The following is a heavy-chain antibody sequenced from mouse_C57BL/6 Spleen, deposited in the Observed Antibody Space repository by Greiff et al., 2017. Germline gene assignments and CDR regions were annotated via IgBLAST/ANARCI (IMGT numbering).Heavy chain of an antibody. V-gene: IGHV1-82*01. CDR1: GYAFSSSW. CDR3: ARSCRGNYFDY. J-gene: IGHJ2*01. D-gene: IGHD3-3*01. Sequence: QVQLQQSGPELVKPGASVKISCKASGYAFSSSWMNWVKQRPGKGLEWIGRIYPGDGDTNYNAKFKGKATMTADKSSSTAYLQLSSLTSEDSAVYFCARSCRGNYFDYWGQGTTLTVSS. CDR2: IYPGDGDT.